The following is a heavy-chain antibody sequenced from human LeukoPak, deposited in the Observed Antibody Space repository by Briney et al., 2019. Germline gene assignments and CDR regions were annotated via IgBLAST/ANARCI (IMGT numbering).Heavy chain of an antibody. J-gene: IGHJ4*02. Sequence: GGSLRLSCAASGFTFSSYSMNWVRQAPGKGVEWVSSISSSSSYIYYADSVKGRFTISRDNAKNSLYLQMNSLRAEDTAVYYCARDGIAAAAYYFDYWGQGTLVTVSS. CDR3: ARDGIAAAAYYFDY. CDR1: GFTFSSYS. CDR2: ISSSSSYI. D-gene: IGHD6-13*01. V-gene: IGHV3-21*01.